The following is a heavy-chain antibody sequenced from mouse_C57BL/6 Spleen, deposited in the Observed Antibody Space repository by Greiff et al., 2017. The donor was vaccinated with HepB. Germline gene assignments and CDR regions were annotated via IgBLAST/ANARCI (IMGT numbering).Heavy chain of an antibody. CDR1: GYTFTSYW. V-gene: IGHV1-59*01. CDR3: ARTAQATNFDY. D-gene: IGHD3-2*02. Sequence: VQLKQPGAELVRPGTSVKLSCKASGYTFTSYWMHWVKQRPGQGLEWIGVIDPSDSYTNYNQKFKGKATLTVDTSSSTAYMQLSSLTSEDSAVYYCARTAQATNFDYWGQGTTLTVSS. CDR2: IDPSDSYT. J-gene: IGHJ2*01.